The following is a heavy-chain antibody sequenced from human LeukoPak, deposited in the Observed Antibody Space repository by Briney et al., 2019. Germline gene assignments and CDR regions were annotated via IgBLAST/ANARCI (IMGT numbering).Heavy chain of an antibody. D-gene: IGHD4-17*01. CDR3: AKGDTVTSNFDY. J-gene: IGHJ4*02. Sequence: GGSLRLSCAASGFTFATYTMNWVRQAQGKVLEWVSAITGNGGTTYHADSVKGRFTISRDNSKNTLYLQMNSLRVEDTAVYYCAKGDTVTSNFDYWGQGTLVTVSS. CDR1: GFTFATYT. V-gene: IGHV3-23*01. CDR2: ITGNGGTT.